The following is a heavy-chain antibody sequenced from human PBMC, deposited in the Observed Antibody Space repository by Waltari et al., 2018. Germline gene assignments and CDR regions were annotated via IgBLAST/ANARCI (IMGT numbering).Heavy chain of an antibody. Sequence: QVQLQESGPGLVKPSQTLSLTCTVSGGSISSGSYYWSWIRQPAGKGLEWIGRSYTRGGTNYNPSRKSRVTISVDTSKNQFSLKLSSVTAADTAVYYCARDMPMAQYYYYMDVWGKGTTVTVSS. D-gene: IGHD3-16*01. J-gene: IGHJ6*03. CDR3: ARDMPMAQYYYYMDV. CDR2: SYTRGGT. V-gene: IGHV4-61*02. CDR1: GGSISSGSYY.